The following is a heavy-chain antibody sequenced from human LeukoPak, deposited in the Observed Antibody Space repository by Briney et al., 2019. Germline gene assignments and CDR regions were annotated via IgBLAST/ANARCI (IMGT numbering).Heavy chain of an antibody. CDR1: GFTFSNAW. CDR2: IKSKTDGGTT. J-gene: IGHJ4*02. V-gene: IGHV3-15*01. CDR3: TTVCGGYYYDSSGYFPFDY. D-gene: IGHD3-22*01. Sequence: TTGGSLRLSCAASGFTFSNAWMSWVRQAPGKGLEWVGRIKSKTDGGTTDYAAPVKGRFTISRDDSKNTLYLQMNSLKTEDTAVYYCTTVCGGYYYDSSGYFPFDYWGQGTLVTVSS.